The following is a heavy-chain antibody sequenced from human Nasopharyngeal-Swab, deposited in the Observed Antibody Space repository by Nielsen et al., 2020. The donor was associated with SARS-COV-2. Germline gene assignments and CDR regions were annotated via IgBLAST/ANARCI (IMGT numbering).Heavy chain of an antibody. D-gene: IGHD4-17*01. V-gene: IGHV5-51*01. CDR1: GYSFTSYW. CDR2: IYPGDSDT. J-gene: IGHJ4*01. Sequence: GESLKISCKGSGYSFTSYWLGWVRKMPGKGLEWMGIIYPGDSDTRYSPSFQGQVTISADKSISTAYLQWSSLKASDTAMYYCARAPRLYGDYVCYWGHGTLVTVSS. CDR3: ARAPRLYGDYVCY.